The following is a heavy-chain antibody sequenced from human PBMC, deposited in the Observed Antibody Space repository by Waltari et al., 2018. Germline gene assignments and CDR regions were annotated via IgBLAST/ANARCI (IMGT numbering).Heavy chain of an antibody. Sequence: EVQLLEPEGGLVQPGGSLCFSFAASGHPLTTFARSCYPQAPGKGLEWVSAISGSGGSTYYADSVKGRFTISRDNSKNTLYLQMNSLRAEDTAVYYCASPANSGWYLVDYWGQGTLVTVSS. CDR3: ASPANSGWYLVDY. D-gene: IGHD6-19*01. J-gene: IGHJ4*02. CDR1: GHPLTTFA. CDR2: ISGSGGST. V-gene: IGHV3-23*01.